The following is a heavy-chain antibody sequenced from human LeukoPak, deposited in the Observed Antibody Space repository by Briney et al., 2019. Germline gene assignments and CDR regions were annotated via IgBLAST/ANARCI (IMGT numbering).Heavy chain of an antibody. D-gene: IGHD2-8*01. Sequence: GGSLRLSCAASGFTFSSYAMSWVRQAPGKGLEWVSAISGSGGSTYYADSVKGRFTISRDNSKNTLYLQMNSLRAEDTAVYYCAKDSDIVPEGENWFDPWGQGTLVTVSS. V-gene: IGHV3-23*01. CDR3: AKDSDIVPEGENWFDP. CDR2: ISGSGGST. CDR1: GFTFSSYA. J-gene: IGHJ5*02.